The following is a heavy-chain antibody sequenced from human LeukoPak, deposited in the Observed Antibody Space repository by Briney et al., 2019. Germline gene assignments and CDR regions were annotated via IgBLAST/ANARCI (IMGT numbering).Heavy chain of an antibody. J-gene: IGHJ4*02. Sequence: KPSETLSLTCAVSGDSISSGYYWGWIRQPPGKGLEWIGNIYHSGSTYYSPSLQSRVTMSVDTSKNQFSLKLSSVTAADTAVYYCARVGGSYEPFDYWGQGTLVTVSS. D-gene: IGHD1-26*01. V-gene: IGHV4-38-2*01. CDR2: IYHSGST. CDR3: ARVGGSYEPFDY. CDR1: GDSISSGYY.